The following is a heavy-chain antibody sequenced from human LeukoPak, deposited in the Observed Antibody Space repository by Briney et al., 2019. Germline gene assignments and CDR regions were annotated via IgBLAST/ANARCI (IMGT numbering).Heavy chain of an antibody. J-gene: IGHJ4*02. V-gene: IGHV3-23*01. Sequence: PGGSLRLSYAASGFTFSSYAMSWVRQAPGKGLEWVSGISGSAGSTFYADSVKGRFTISRDNSRNTLFLQMNSLRADDTAVYYCARRDTAMDFDYWGQGTLVTVSS. CDR3: ARRDTAMDFDY. CDR2: ISGSAGST. D-gene: IGHD5-18*01. CDR1: GFTFSSYA.